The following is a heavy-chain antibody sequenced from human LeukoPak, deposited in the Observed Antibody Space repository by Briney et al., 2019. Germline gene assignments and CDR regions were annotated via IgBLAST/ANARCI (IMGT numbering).Heavy chain of an antibody. V-gene: IGHV3-43*02. D-gene: IGHD2/OR15-2a*01. CDR3: ATWAFYHGLDV. J-gene: IGHJ6*02. CDR1: GFTIDAYA. Sequence: PGGSLRLSCAASGFTIDAYAMHWDRQPPGKGLEWVSLINADGGRTYYADSVKGRFTISRDNSKNSLYLQMNSLRTEDTALYYCATWAFYHGLDVWGQGPTVTVSS. CDR2: INADGGRT.